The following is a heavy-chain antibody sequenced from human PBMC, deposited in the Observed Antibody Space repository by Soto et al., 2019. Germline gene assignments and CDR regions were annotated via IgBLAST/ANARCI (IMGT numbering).Heavy chain of an antibody. CDR1: GGTFSSYA. J-gene: IGHJ6*02. V-gene: IGHV1-69*13. D-gene: IGHD3-22*01. Sequence: SVKVSCKASGGTFSSYAISWVRQAPGQGLEWMGGIIPIFGTANYAQKFQGRVTITADESTSTAYMELSSLRSEDTAVYYCARGSRGVVITPGYGMDVWAQGTTVTVSS. CDR3: ARGSRGVVITPGYGMDV. CDR2: IIPIFGTA.